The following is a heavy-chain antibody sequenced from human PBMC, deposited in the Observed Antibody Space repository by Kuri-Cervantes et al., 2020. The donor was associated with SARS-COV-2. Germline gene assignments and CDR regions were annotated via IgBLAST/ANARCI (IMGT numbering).Heavy chain of an antibody. D-gene: IGHD1-7*01. CDR1: GGTISSSSYY. V-gene: IGHV4-39*07. Sequence: GSLRLSCTVSGGTISSSSYYWGWIRQPPGKGLEWIGSSYYSGSTYYNPSLKRRVTISVDTSKNQFSLKLSSVTAADAAVYYCARALTGTLEPYFDYWGQGTLVTVSS. CDR2: SYYSGST. CDR3: ARALTGTLEPYFDY. J-gene: IGHJ4*02.